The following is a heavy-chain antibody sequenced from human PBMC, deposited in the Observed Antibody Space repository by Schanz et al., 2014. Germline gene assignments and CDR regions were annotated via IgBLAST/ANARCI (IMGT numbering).Heavy chain of an antibody. Sequence: EVQLVESEGGLVQPGGSLRLSCEGSGFSFSDYWMGWVRQAPGKGLEWVSYISSSSSTIYYADSVKGRFTISRDNAENSVYLEMKSLRAEDTAMYYCARENLNWEAFDIWGQGTVVTVSS. J-gene: IGHJ3*02. CDR3: ARENLNWEAFDI. CDR2: ISSSSSTI. CDR1: GFSFSDYW. V-gene: IGHV3-48*04. D-gene: IGHD7-27*01.